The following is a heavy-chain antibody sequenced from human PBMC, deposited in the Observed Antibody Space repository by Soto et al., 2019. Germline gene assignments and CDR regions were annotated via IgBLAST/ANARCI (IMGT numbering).Heavy chain of an antibody. CDR3: ARVPGNSGGFYFDY. Sequence: SETLSLTCAVSGGSISSGDHYWSWIRQPPGKGLEWIGYIYYSGSTYYNPSLKSRVTISVDTSKNQFSLKLSSVTAADTAVYYCARVPGNSGGFYFDYWGQGTLVTVSS. J-gene: IGHJ4*02. V-gene: IGHV4-30-4*01. CDR1: GGSISSGDHY. CDR2: IYYSGST. D-gene: IGHD3-16*01.